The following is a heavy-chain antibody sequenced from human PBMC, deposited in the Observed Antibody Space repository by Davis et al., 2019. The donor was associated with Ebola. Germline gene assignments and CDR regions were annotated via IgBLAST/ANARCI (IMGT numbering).Heavy chain of an antibody. CDR3: ARDLLMAASKYYYYGMDV. CDR2: IIPIFGTA. Sequence: SVKVSCKASGGTFSSYAISWVRQAPGQGLEWMGGIIPIFGTANYAQKLQGRVTMTTDTSTSTAYMELSSLRSEDTAMYYCARDLLMAASKYYYYGMDVWGQGTTVTVSS. CDR1: GGTFSSYA. V-gene: IGHV1-69*05. D-gene: IGHD6-13*01. J-gene: IGHJ6*02.